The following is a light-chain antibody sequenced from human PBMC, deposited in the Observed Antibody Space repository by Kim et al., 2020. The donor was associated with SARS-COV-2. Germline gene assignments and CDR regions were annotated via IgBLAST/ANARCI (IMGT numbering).Light chain of an antibody. Sequence: VSPGQTASIPCSGDKLGEKYACWYQQKPGQSPVLVIYQDTKRPSGIPERFSGSNSGNTATLTISGTQAMDEADYYCQTWDSITVVFGGGTQLTVL. CDR2: QDT. CDR1: KLGEKY. CDR3: QTWDSITVV. V-gene: IGLV3-1*01. J-gene: IGLJ2*01.